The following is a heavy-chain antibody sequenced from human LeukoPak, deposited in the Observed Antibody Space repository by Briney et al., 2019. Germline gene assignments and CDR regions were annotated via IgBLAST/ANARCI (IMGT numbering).Heavy chain of an antibody. V-gene: IGHV1-2*06. CDR1: GYTFTGYY. CDR2: INPNSGGT. Sequence: ASVKVSCKASGYTFTGYYMHWVRQAPGQGLEWMGRINPNSGGTNYAQKLQGRVTMTTDTSTSTVYMELSSLRSEDTAVYCCARKTNYYYYYGMDVWGQGTTVTVSS. J-gene: IGHJ6*02. D-gene: IGHD1-14*01. CDR3: ARKTNYYYYYGMDV.